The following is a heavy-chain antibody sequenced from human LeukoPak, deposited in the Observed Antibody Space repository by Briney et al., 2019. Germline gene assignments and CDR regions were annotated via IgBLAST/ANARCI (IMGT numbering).Heavy chain of an antibody. CDR1: GGTFSSYA. Sequence: GASVKVSCKASGGTFSSYAISWVRQAPGQGLEWMGGIIPIFGTANYAQKFQGRVTITADESTSTAYMELSSLGSEDTAVYYRARPYCSGGSCYSHFQHWGQGTLVTVSS. V-gene: IGHV1-69*13. D-gene: IGHD2-15*01. CDR3: ARPYCSGGSCYSHFQH. J-gene: IGHJ1*01. CDR2: IIPIFGTA.